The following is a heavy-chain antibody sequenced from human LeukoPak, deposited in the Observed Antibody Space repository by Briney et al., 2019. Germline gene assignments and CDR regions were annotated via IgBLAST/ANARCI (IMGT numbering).Heavy chain of an antibody. CDR2: INHSGST. D-gene: IGHD6-19*01. CDR3: AKGTSSGWYYFDY. J-gene: IGHJ4*02. Sequence: KPSETLSLTCAVYGGSFSDYYWTWIRQPPGKGLEWIGEINHSGSTNYNPSLKSRITISVDTSKNQFSLKLSSVTAADTAVYYCAKGTSSGWYYFDYWGQGTLVTVSS. CDR1: GGSFSDYY. V-gene: IGHV4-34*01.